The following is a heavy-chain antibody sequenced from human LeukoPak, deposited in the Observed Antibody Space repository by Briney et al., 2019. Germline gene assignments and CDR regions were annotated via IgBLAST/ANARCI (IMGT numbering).Heavy chain of an antibody. CDR2: INPNSGGT. Sequence: ASVKVSCKASGYTFTGYYMHWVRQAPGQGFEWMGRINPNSGGTNYAQKFQGRVSMTRDTSISTAYMGLSRLRSDDTAVYYCVRGAEAVPAYYYYYYMDVWGKGTTVTVSS. J-gene: IGHJ6*03. CDR3: VRGAEAVPAYYYYYYMDV. V-gene: IGHV1-2*06. CDR1: GYTFTGYY. D-gene: IGHD6-13*01.